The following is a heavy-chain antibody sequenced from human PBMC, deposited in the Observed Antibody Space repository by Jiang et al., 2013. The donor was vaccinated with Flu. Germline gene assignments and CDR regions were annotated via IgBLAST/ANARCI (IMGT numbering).Heavy chain of an antibody. CDR2: IKQDGSEK. Sequence: GKGLEWVANIKQDGSEKYYVDSVKGRFTISRDNAKNSLYLQMNSLRAEDTAVYYCARDERYEPRGYSSSWYYWGQGTLVTVSS. D-gene: IGHD6-13*01. V-gene: IGHV3-7*05. CDR3: ARDERYEPRGYSSSWYY. J-gene: IGHJ4*02.